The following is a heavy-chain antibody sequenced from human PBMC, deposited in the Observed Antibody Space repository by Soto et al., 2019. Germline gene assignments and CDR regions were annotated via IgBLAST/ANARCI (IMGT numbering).Heavy chain of an antibody. CDR1: GGPISSSSYY. CDR2: IYYSGST. J-gene: IGHJ5*02. V-gene: IGHV4-39*01. Sequence: QLQLQESCPGLVKPSETLSLTGTVPGGPISSSSYYWDWLRQPPGKGLEWIGSIYYSGSTYYNPSLKSRVTISVDTSKNQFSLKLSSVTAADTAVYYCARPLRRGGWFDPWGQGTLVTVSS. CDR3: ARPLRRGGWFDP.